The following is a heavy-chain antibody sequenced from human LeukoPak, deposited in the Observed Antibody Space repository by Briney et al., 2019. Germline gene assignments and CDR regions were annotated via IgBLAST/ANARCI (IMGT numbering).Heavy chain of an antibody. D-gene: IGHD6-13*01. CDR3: ARDSAPYSSSWYHYYYYMDV. CDR2: IYYSGST. J-gene: IGHJ6*03. CDR1: GGSISSYY. Sequence: SETLSLTCTVSGGSISSYYWSWIRQPPGKGLEWIGYIYYSGSTNYNPSLKSRVTISVDTSKNQFSLKLSSVTAADTAMYYCARDSAPYSSSWYHYYYYMDVWGKGTTVTVSS. V-gene: IGHV4-59*01.